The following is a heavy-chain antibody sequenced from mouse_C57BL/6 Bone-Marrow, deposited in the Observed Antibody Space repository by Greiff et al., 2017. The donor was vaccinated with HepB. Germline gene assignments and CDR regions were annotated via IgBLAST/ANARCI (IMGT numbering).Heavy chain of an antibody. D-gene: IGHD1-1*01. CDR1: GYTFTSYW. CDR3: TRSYYYVLYYFDY. Sequence: VHVKQSGTVLARPGASVKMSCKTSGYTFTSYWMHWVKQRPGQGLEWIGAIYPGNSDTSYNQKFKGKAKLTAVTSASTAYMELSSLTNEDSAVYYCTRSYYYVLYYFDYWGQGTTLTVSS. J-gene: IGHJ2*01. V-gene: IGHV1-5*01. CDR2: IYPGNSDT.